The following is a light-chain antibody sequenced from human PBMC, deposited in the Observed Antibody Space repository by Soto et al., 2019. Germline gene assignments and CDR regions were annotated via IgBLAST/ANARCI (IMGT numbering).Light chain of an antibody. Sequence: EIVLTQSPGTLSLSPGERATLSCRASQSVSSNYLAWYQQKPGQSPRLLIYGASSRATGIPDRFSGSGSGKDFTLTISRLEPEDFAVYYCQQYGSSPPTTFGQGTKVEIK. J-gene: IGKJ1*01. CDR1: QSVSSNY. V-gene: IGKV3-20*01. CDR2: GAS. CDR3: QQYGSSPPTT.